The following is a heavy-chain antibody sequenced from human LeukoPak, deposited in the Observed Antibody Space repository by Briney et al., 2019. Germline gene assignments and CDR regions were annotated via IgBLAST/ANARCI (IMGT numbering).Heavy chain of an antibody. CDR1: GFTFSTYW. CDR3: ARDANGGNLPFDY. J-gene: IGHJ4*02. Sequence: PGGSLRLSCAASGFTFSTYWVHWVRQAPGKGLVWVSRINPDGSRTDYADPVKGRFTISRDNGKNSLYLQMNSLRVEDTAVYYCARDANGGNLPFDYWGQGTPVTVSS. CDR2: INPDGSRT. D-gene: IGHD4-23*01. V-gene: IGHV3-74*01.